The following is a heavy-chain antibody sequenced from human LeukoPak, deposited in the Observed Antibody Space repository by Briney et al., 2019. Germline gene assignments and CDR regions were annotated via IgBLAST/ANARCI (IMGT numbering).Heavy chain of an antibody. CDR1: GFTFSSYA. CDR2: ISGSGGST. CDR3: ANFYGDYNFFDY. J-gene: IGHJ4*02. D-gene: IGHD4-17*01. V-gene: IGHV3-23*01. Sequence: GGSLRLSCAASGFTFSSYAMSWVRQAPGKGLECVSAISGSGGSTYYADSVKGRFTISRDNSKNTLYLQMNSLRAEDTAVYYCANFYGDYNFFDYWGQGTLVTVSS.